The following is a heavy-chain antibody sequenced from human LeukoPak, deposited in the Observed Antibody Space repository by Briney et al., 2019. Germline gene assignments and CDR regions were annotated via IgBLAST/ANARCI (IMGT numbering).Heavy chain of an antibody. CDR3: ARAMTTFGAPIPVY. CDR1: GYTFTTYF. Sequence: ASVKVSCKASGYTFTTYFINWVRQAPGQGLEWMGVINPNGGTTKSAQEFQGRVTMTRDTSTSTVYVELNSLRSDDTAVYYCARAMTTFGAPIPVYWGQGTLVTVSS. CDR2: INPNGGTT. V-gene: IGHV1-46*01. D-gene: IGHD3-3*01. J-gene: IGHJ4*02.